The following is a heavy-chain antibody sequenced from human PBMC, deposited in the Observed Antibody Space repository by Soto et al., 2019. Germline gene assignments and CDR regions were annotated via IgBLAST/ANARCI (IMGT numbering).Heavy chain of an antibody. CDR1: GFSFSNYA. CDR3: ARDPSRGSDWSRYLDL. Sequence: EVQLVESGGGLVQPGGSLRLSCAASGFSFSNYAMDWVRQAPGKGLEWVSYISGSSSNIRYADSVKGRVTIPRDNAKSSVYLPIISLRAADTAVYYCARDPSRGSDWSRYLDLWGRGTLVTVSS. D-gene: IGHD1-26*01. J-gene: IGHJ2*01. V-gene: IGHV3-48*01. CDR2: ISGSSSNI.